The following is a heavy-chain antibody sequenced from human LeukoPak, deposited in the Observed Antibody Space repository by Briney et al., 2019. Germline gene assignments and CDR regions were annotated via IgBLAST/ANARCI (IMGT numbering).Heavy chain of an antibody. J-gene: IGHJ6*02. V-gene: IGHV3-23*01. D-gene: IGHD3-10*01. CDR1: GFTFSSYA. Sequence: GGSLRLSCAASGFTFSSYAMNWVRQAPGKGLEWVSAISGSGGSTYYADPGKGRFTISRDNSKNTLYLQMNSLRAEDTAVYYCAKDLWFGESYGMYVWGQGTTVTVSS. CDR3: AKDLWFGESYGMYV. CDR2: ISGSGGST.